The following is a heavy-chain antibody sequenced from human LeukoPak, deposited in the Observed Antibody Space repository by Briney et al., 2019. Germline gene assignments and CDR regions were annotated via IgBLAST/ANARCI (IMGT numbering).Heavy chain of an antibody. CDR2: ISAHGGNT. V-gene: IGHV1-18*01. D-gene: IGHD3-10*01. CDR3: VRDGYGSGRGYFDY. J-gene: IGHJ4*02. Sequence: ASVKVSCKASGYIFANYGISWVRQAPGQGLEWMGWISAHGGNTKNAQKFQGRVTMTTDTSTSTAYVEVTSLRSDDTAFYYCVRDGYGSGRGYFDYWGQGTLVAVSS. CDR1: GYIFANYG.